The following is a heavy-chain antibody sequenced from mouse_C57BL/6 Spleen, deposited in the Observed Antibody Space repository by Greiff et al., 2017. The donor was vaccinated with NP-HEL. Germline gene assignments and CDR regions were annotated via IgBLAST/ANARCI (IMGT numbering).Heavy chain of an antibody. Sequence: VQLQESGPGLVQPSQSLSITCTVSGFSLTSYGVHWVRQSPGKGLEWLGVIWSGGSTDYNAAFISRLSISKDNSKSQVFFKMNSLQADDTAIYYCARNALYYDYDGFAYWGQGTLVTVSA. CDR3: ARNALYYDYDGFAY. CDR2: IWSGGST. CDR1: GFSLTSYG. D-gene: IGHD2-4*01. V-gene: IGHV2-2*01. J-gene: IGHJ3*01.